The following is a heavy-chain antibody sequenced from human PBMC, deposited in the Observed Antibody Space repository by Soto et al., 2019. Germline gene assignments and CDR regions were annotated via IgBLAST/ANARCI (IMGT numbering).Heavy chain of an antibody. V-gene: IGHV3-48*02. CDR2: ISSRSSTI. CDR1: GFTFSSYG. J-gene: IGHJ4*02. D-gene: IGHD3-10*01. CDR3: ARVMVTDLDY. Sequence: EVQLVESGGGLVPPGGSLSLSCAASGFTFSSYGMHWVRQAPGMGLEWVSYISSRSSTIYYADSVKGRFTISRDNAKNSLYLQMNSLRDEDTAVDCCARVMVTDLDYGGQGTLVTVAS.